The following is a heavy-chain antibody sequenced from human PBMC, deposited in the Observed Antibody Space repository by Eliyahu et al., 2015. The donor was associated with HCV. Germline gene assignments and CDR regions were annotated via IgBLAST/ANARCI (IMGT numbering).Heavy chain of an antibody. CDR3: TRHLGYSSSWYTPYYYYGMDV. J-gene: IGHJ6*02. Sequence: EVQLVESGGGLVQPGGSLKLSCAASGFTFXGSAMXWVRXASGKGLEWVGRIRSKANSYATAYAASVKGRFTISRDDSKNTAYLQMNSLKTEDTAVYYCTRHLGYSSSWYTPYYYYGMDVWGQGTTVTVSS. CDR1: GFTFXGSA. V-gene: IGHV3-73*02. CDR2: IRSKANSYAT. D-gene: IGHD6-13*01.